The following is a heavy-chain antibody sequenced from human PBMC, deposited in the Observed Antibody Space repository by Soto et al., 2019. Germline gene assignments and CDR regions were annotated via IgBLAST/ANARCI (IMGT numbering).Heavy chain of an antibody. CDR3: AKDRFFTMVRGIFDY. D-gene: IGHD3-10*01. CDR2: IYSGDST. J-gene: IGHJ4*02. Sequence: GGSLRLSCAASGFTVSSNYMSWVRQAPGKGLEWVSVIYSGDSTYYADSVKGRFTISRDNSKNTVYLQMYSLRAEDTAIYYCAKDRFFTMVRGIFDYWGQGTLVTVSS. V-gene: IGHV3-53*01. CDR1: GFTVSSNY.